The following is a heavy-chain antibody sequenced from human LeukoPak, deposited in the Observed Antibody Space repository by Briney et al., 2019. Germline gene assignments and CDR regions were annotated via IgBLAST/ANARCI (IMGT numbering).Heavy chain of an antibody. CDR1: GDSVSSNSAA. Sequence: SQTLSLTCAISGDSVSSNSAAWNWIRQSPSRGLEWLGRTYYRSKWYNDYAVSVKSRITINPDTSKNQFSLQLNSVTPEDTAVYYCAKDAPPSRIAGATSWFDPWGQGTLVTVSS. V-gene: IGHV6-1*01. CDR2: TYYRSKWYN. J-gene: IGHJ5*02. D-gene: IGHD1-26*01. CDR3: AKDAPPSRIAGATSWFDP.